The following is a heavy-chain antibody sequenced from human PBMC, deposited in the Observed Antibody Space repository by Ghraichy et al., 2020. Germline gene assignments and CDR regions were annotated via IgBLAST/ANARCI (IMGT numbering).Heavy chain of an antibody. Sequence: LSLTCAASGFTFSSYWMSWVRQAPGKGLEWVANIKQDGSEKYYVDSVKGRFTISRDNAKNSLYLQMNSLRAEDTAVYYCAREGDGYNYLYFDYWGQGTLVTVSS. D-gene: IGHD5-24*01. CDR2: IKQDGSEK. CDR1: GFTFSSYW. V-gene: IGHV3-7*03. CDR3: AREGDGYNYLYFDY. J-gene: IGHJ4*02.